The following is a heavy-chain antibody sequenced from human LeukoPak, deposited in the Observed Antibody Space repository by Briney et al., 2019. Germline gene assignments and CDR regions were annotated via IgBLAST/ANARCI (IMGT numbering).Heavy chain of an antibody. D-gene: IGHD3-16*02. CDR1: GFTVSSNY. CDR3: ASMEAYDYVWGSYRFSY. V-gene: IGHV3-53*01. Sequence: GGSLRLSCAASGFTVSSNYMSWVRQAPGKGLEWVSVIYSGGSTYYADSVKGRFTISRDNSKNTLYLQMNSLRAEDTAVYYCASMEAYDYVWGSYRFSYWGQGTLVTVSS. CDR2: IYSGGST. J-gene: IGHJ4*02.